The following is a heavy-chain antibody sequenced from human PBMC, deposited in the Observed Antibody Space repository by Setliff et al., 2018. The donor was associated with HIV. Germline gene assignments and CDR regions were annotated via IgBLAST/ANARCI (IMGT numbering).Heavy chain of an antibody. Sequence: PSETLSLTCAVSGYSIRSGYYWGWIRQSPGKGLEWIGSIFHSGSTYTSPSLRSRVTMSVDTSKNQFSLNLNSVTAADTAVYCCARWMTSRINRRHLRGDWFDPWGQGSLVTVSS. J-gene: IGHJ5*02. CDR1: GYSIRSGYY. D-gene: IGHD1-1*01. CDR3: ARWMTSRINRRHLRGDWFDP. CDR2: IFHSGST. V-gene: IGHV4-38-2*01.